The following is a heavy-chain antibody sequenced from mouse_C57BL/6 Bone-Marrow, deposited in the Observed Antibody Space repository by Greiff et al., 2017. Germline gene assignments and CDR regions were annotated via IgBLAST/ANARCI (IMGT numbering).Heavy chain of an antibody. CDR1: GYTFTSYW. D-gene: IGHD2-12*01. V-gene: IGHV1-55*01. CDR2: IYPGIGST. Sequence: QVQLQQPGAELVKPGASVKMSCKASGYTFTSYWITWVKQRPGQGLEWIGDIYPGIGSTNYNEKFKSKATLTVDPSSSPAYMQLSSLTSEDSAVXYGASDSYHIWYFDVWGTGTTVTVSS. J-gene: IGHJ1*03. CDR3: ASDSYHIWYFDV.